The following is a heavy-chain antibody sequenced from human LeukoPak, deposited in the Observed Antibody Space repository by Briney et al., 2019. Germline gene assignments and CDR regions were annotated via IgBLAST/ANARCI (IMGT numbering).Heavy chain of an antibody. CDR3: ARVRFLEWLWDNAFDI. CDR1: GFTVSSNY. D-gene: IGHD3-3*01. J-gene: IGHJ3*02. CDR2: ISYDGSNK. Sequence: GGSLRLSCAASGFTVSSNYMSWVRQAPGKGLEWVAVISYDGSNKYYADSVKGRFTISRDNSKNTLYLQMNSLRAEDTAVYYCARVRFLEWLWDNAFDIWGQGTMVTVSS. V-gene: IGHV3-30*03.